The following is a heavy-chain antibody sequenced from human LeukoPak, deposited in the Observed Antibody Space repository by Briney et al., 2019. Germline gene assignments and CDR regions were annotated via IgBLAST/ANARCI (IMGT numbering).Heavy chain of an antibody. V-gene: IGHV1-69*13. CDR3: AREAVTIFGVVIEGWGPWFDP. CDR2: IIPIFGTA. Sequence: ASVKVSRKASGYTFTGYYMHWVRQAPGQGLEWMGGIIPIFGTANYAQKFQGRVTITADESTSTAYMELSSLRSEDTAVYYCAREAVTIFGVVIEGWGPWFDPWGQGTLVTVSS. CDR1: GYTFTGYY. D-gene: IGHD3-3*01. J-gene: IGHJ5*02.